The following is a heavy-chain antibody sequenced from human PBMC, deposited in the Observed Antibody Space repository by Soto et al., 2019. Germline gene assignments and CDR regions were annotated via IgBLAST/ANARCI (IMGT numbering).Heavy chain of an antibody. CDR2: ISAYKGNT. J-gene: IGHJ4*02. CDR3: ASRSGQLPYYFDY. V-gene: IGHV1-18*01. D-gene: IGHD6-6*01. Sequence: ASVKVSCTASGYTFTNYGISWVRQAPGQGLEWMGWISAYKGNTNYAQKFQGRVTMTTDTSTSTAYMELRSLRTDDTAVYYCASRSGQLPYYFDYWGQGTPVTVSS. CDR1: GYTFTNYG.